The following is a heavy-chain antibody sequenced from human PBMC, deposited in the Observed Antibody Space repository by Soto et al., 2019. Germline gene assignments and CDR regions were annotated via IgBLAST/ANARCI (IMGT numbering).Heavy chain of an antibody. D-gene: IGHD6-13*01. CDR2: IWYDGSNK. V-gene: IGHV3-33*01. J-gene: IGHJ6*02. CDR1: GFNIISYG. Sequence: GGSMRVSCAPAGFNIISYGMHRVRPETGTGLEWVAVIWYDGSNKYYADSVKGRFTISRDNSKNTLYLQMNSLRAEDTAVYYCARDIEQLAPNYYYGMDVWGQGTTVTVSS. CDR3: ARDIEQLAPNYYYGMDV.